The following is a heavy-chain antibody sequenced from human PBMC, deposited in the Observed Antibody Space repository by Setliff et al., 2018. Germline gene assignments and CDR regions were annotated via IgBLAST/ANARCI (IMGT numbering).Heavy chain of an antibody. CDR3: TTDPDLNY. V-gene: IGHV3-15*01. CDR2: IKTKAAGETT. Sequence: PGGSLRLSCAASGFTFSNALMNRVRQAPGKGLEWVGRIKTKAAGETTDYAAPVKDRFTISRDDSKNTLYLQMNSLTTDDTAVYYCTTDPDLNYWGQGTLVTVSS. J-gene: IGHJ4*02. CDR1: GFTFSNAL.